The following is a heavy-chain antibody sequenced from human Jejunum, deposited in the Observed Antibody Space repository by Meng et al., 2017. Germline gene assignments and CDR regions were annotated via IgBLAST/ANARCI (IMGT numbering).Heavy chain of an antibody. J-gene: IGHJ4*02. Sequence: QVRLQQWGAGLLKPSETLSLTCAVYGGSFSGYYWSWVRQSPGKGLEWIAEINHSGSSNYNPSFQSRVTISQDTSKNQFSLQLSSVTAADTAIYYCARVGLGWSGFDSWGQGSLVTVS. CDR3: ARVGLGWSGFDS. V-gene: IGHV4-34*02. CDR1: GGSFSGYY. D-gene: IGHD6-19*01. CDR2: INHSGSS.